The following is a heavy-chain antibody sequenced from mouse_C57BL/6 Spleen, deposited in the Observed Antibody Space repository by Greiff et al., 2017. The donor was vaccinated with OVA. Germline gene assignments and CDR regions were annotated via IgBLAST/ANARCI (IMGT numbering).Heavy chain of an antibody. CDR1: GFTFSDYG. D-gene: IGHD1-1*01. V-gene: IGHV5-17*01. CDR3: ARNYYGSSYYFDY. CDR2: ISSGSSTI. Sequence: EVMLVESGGGLVKPGGSLKLSCAASGFTFSDYGMHWVRQAPEKGLEWVAYISSGSSTIYYADTVKGRFTISRDNAKNTLFLQMTSLRSEDMAMYYCARNYYGSSYYFDYWGQGTTLTVSS. J-gene: IGHJ2*01.